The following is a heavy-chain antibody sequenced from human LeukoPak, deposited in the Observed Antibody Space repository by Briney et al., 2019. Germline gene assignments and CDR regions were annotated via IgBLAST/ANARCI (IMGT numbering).Heavy chain of an antibody. J-gene: IGHJ4*02. Sequence: ASVKVSCKTSGYTFTAYYRHWLRQAPGQGLEWMGWMNPNSGGTKYAQPFQGRVTLTRDTSISTAYLELSSLTSDDTAVYFCARQGSNSSGWYPVDDWGQGTLVTVSS. CDR3: ARQGSNSSGWYPVDD. CDR2: MNPNSGGT. V-gene: IGHV1-2*02. CDR1: GYTFTAYY. D-gene: IGHD6-19*01.